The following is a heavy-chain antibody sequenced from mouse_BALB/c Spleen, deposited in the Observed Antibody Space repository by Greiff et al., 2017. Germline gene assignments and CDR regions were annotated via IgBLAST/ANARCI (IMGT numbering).Heavy chain of an antibody. Sequence: GQLQQSGAELVRPGSSVKISCKASGYAFSSYWMNWVKQRPGQGLEWIGQIYPGDGDTNYNGKFKGKATLTADKSSSTAYMQLSSLTSEDSAVYFCARFYYGNYNYFDYWGQGTTLTVSA. CDR2: IYPGDGDT. V-gene: IGHV1-80*01. CDR1: GYAFSSYW. D-gene: IGHD2-1*01. J-gene: IGHJ2*01. CDR3: ARFYYGNYNYFDY.